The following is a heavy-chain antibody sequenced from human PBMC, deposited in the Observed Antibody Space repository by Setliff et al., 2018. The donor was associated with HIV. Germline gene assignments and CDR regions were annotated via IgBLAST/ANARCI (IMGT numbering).Heavy chain of an antibody. Sequence: SETLSLTCTVSGDSISSSSHYWGWIRQPPGKGLEWIGSIYYSGSTNYNPSLKSRVTISVDTSKNYFSLKLTSVTAADTAVYYCARSRPSLRAFDIWGQGTMVTVSS. CDR2: IYYSGST. CDR1: GDSISSSSHY. D-gene: IGHD4-17*01. V-gene: IGHV4-39*07. CDR3: ARSRPSLRAFDI. J-gene: IGHJ3*02.